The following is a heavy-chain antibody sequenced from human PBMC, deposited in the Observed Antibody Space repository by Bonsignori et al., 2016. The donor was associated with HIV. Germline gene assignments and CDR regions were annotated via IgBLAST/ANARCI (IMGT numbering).Heavy chain of an antibody. J-gene: IGHJ4*02. V-gene: IGHV1-2*02. CDR2: INPNSGDT. Sequence: WVRQAPGQGLEWMGWINPNSGDTNYAQKFQGRVTMTRDTSISTAYMELNRLRSDDTAVYYCARQRRVPGSGSYIDYWGQGTLVTVSS. D-gene: IGHD3-10*01. CDR3: ARQRRVPGSGSYIDY.